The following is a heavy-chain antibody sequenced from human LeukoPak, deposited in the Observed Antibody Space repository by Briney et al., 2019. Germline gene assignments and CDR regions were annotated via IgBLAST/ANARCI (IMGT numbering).Heavy chain of an antibody. CDR3: AKRSGGPSPFDY. CDR1: GFTFNTYG. Sequence: PGGSLRLSCAASGFTFNTYGMNWVRQAPGKGLEWVSAISGSGGSTYYADSVKGRFTISRDNSKNTLYLQMNSLRAEDTAVYYCAKRSGGPSPFDYWGQGTLVTVSS. CDR2: ISGSGGST. D-gene: IGHD3-3*01. J-gene: IGHJ4*02. V-gene: IGHV3-23*01.